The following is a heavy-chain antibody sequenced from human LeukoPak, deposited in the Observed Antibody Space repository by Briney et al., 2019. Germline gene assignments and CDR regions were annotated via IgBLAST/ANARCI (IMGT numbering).Heavy chain of an antibody. CDR2: IGARGDVT. CDR1: GFAFSGYA. CDR3: AKVHYTASFPGSFPGRNYFDS. D-gene: IGHD1-26*01. Sequence: PGGSLRLSCTVSGFAFSGYAMSWGRQAPAKGPEWVSSIGARGDVTYSADSVEGRFTISRDNSKRTLFLQMNSLRAEDTAVYYCAKVHYTASFPGSFPGRNYFDSWGQGSLVTVSP. J-gene: IGHJ4*02. V-gene: IGHV3-23*01.